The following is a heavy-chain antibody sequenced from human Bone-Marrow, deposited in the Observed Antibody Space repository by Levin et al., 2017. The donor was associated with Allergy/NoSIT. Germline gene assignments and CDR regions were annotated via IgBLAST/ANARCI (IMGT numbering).Heavy chain of an antibody. J-gene: IGHJ4*02. CDR1: GYTFTNNW. CDR2: IYPADSDT. D-gene: IGHD3-10*01. CDR3: ARQNYYGSAMIL. Sequence: GESLKISCQVSGYTFTNNWIAWVRQMPEKGLEWMGIIYPADSDTKYSPSFQGHVTISADNSISTAYLQWNSLKASDTAMYYCARQNYYGSAMILWGQGTLVTVSS. V-gene: IGHV5-51*01.